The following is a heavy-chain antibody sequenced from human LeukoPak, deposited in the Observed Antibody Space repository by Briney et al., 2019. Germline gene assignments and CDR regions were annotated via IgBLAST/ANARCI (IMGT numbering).Heavy chain of an antibody. D-gene: IGHD2-2*02. V-gene: IGHV3-23*01. Sequence: GGSLRLSCAASGFTFDDYTMHWVRQAPGKGLEWVSAISGSGGSTYYADSVKGRFTISRDNSKNTLYLQMNSLRAEDTAVYYCAREYPYYYYGMDVWGQGTTVTVSS. CDR1: GFTFDDYT. CDR2: ISGSGGST. J-gene: IGHJ6*02. CDR3: AREYPYYYYGMDV.